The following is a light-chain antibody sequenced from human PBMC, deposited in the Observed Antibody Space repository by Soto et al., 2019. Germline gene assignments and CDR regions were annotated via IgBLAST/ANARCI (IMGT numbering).Light chain of an antibody. CDR2: EVS. CDR3: SSYAGSNNYV. Sequence: QSALTQPPPPPGPLGRPVTIPALETTRDVGGYNYASWYQQHPGKAPKLMIYEVSKRPSGVPDRFSGSKSGNTASLTVSGLQAEDEADYYCSSYAGSNNYVFGTGTKLTVL. CDR1: TRDVGGYNY. V-gene: IGLV2-8*01. J-gene: IGLJ1*01.